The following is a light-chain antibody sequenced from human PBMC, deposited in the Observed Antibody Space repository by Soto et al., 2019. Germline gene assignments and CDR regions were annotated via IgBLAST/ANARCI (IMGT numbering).Light chain of an antibody. Sequence: EIVLTQFPGTLFLSPGERATLSCRASQSVSSSYLAWYQQKPGQAPRLLMYGASSRATGIPDRFSGSGSGTDFTLTIARLEPEDFAVYYCQQYGSSPTTFGQGTKV. CDR1: QSVSSSY. J-gene: IGKJ1*01. CDR2: GAS. CDR3: QQYGSSPTT. V-gene: IGKV3-20*01.